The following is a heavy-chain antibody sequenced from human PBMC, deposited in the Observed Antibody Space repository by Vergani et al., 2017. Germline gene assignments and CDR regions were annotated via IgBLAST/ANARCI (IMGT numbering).Heavy chain of an antibody. Sequence: QVQLVQSGAEVKKPGASVKVSCKASGYTFTSYGISWVRQAPGQGLEWMGWISAYNGNTNYAQKLQSRVTMTTDTSTSTAYMELRSLRSDDTAVYYCARDLMEDSSGWDLPLYYYGMDVWGQGTTVTVSS. CDR3: ARDLMEDSSGWDLPLYYYGMDV. CDR1: GYTFTSYG. D-gene: IGHD6-19*01. V-gene: IGHV1-18*01. CDR2: ISAYNGNT. J-gene: IGHJ6*02.